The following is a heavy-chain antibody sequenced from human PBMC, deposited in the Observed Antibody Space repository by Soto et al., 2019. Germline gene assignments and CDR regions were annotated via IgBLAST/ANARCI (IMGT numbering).Heavy chain of an antibody. J-gene: IGHJ6*02. CDR2: IYYSGST. V-gene: IGHV4-31*03. CDR3: ARLATAMVVGEQWLADYYYYGMDV. D-gene: IGHD5-18*01. Sequence: QVQLQESGPGLVKPSQTLSLTCTVSGGSISSGGYYWSWIRQHPGKGLEWIGYIYYSGSTYYNPSLKSRVTISVDTSKTQFSLKLSSVTAADTAVYYCARLATAMVVGEQWLADYYYYGMDVWGQGTTVTVSS. CDR1: GGSISSGGYY.